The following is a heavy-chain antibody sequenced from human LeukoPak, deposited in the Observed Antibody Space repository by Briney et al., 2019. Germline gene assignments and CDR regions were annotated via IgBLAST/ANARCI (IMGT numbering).Heavy chain of an antibody. CDR2: ISYDGSNK. Sequence: GGSLRLSCAASGFTFSSYGMHWVRQAPGKGLEWVAVISYDGSNKYYADSVKGRFTISRDNSKNTLYLQMNSLRAEDTAVYYCAKDYYGSGSYLGYYYYYGMDVWGQGTTVTVSS. CDR3: AKDYYGSGSYLGYYYYYGMDV. V-gene: IGHV3-30*18. CDR1: GFTFSSYG. J-gene: IGHJ6*02. D-gene: IGHD3-10*01.